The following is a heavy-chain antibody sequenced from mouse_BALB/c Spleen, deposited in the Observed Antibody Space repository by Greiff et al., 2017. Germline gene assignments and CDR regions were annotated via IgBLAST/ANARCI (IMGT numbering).Heavy chain of an antibody. CDR3: ARHYYRYDGAWFAY. D-gene: IGHD2-14*01. V-gene: IGHV5-4*02. J-gene: IGHJ3*01. Sequence: DVHLVESGGGLVKPGGSLKLSCAASGFTFSDYYMYWVRQTPEKRLEWVATISDGGSYTYYPDSVKGRFTISRDNAKNNLYLQMSSLKSEDTAMYYCARHYYRYDGAWFAYWGQGTLVTVSA. CDR2: ISDGGSYT. CDR1: GFTFSDYY.